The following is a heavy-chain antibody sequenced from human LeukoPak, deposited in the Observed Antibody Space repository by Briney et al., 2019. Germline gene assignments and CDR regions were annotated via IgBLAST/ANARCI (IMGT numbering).Heavy chain of an antibody. J-gene: IGHJ4*02. Sequence: PSETLSLTCAVYGGSFSGYYWSWIRQPPGKGLEWIGEINHSGSTNYNPSLKSRVTISVDTSKSQFSLKLSSVTAADTAVYYCARGFNDILTGYYYFDYWGQGTLVTVSS. V-gene: IGHV4-34*01. CDR1: GGSFSGYY. CDR3: ARGFNDILTGYYYFDY. CDR2: INHSGST. D-gene: IGHD3-9*01.